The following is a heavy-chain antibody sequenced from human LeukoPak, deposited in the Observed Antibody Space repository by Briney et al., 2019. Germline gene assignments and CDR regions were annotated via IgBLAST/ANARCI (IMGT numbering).Heavy chain of an antibody. CDR1: GYSINSGYY. Sequence: PSETLSLTCTVSGYSINSGYYWNWIRQPPGKGLEWIGEINHSGSTNYNPSLKSRVTISVDTSKNQFSLKLSSVTAADTAVYYCAKPYRRGPRGSAFDPWGQGTLVTVSS. V-gene: IGHV4-34*01. J-gene: IGHJ5*02. CDR3: AKPYRRGPRGSAFDP. CDR2: INHSGST. D-gene: IGHD5-12*01.